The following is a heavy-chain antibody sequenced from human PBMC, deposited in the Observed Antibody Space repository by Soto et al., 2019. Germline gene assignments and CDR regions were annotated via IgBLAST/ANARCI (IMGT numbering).Heavy chain of an antibody. J-gene: IGHJ5*02. Sequence: GEALKISCNACGYTFSSYWIGWDRQMPGKGLVWMGIIYPGASDSRYSPSFQGRVTISVDKSNSTAYLQWSSLKASDSALYYCARGHCSSTTCHKGGFDPWGQGTLVTVS. CDR3: ARGHCSSTTCHKGGFDP. CDR1: GYTFSSYW. CDR2: IYPGASDS. V-gene: IGHV5-51*01. D-gene: IGHD2-2*02.